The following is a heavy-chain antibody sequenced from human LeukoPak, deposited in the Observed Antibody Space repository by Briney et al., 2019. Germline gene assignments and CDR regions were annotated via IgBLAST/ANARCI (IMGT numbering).Heavy chain of an antibody. CDR2: MLDTVTT. CDR1: GGSISSYY. Sequence: PSETLSLTCTVSGGSISSYYWSWIRQPPGKGLEWIGYMLDTVTTKDNPSLKSRFTLSADTSKNQFSLWLTPVTAADTAVYYCATIKRGNTFGYFDFWGQGIPVTVSS. J-gene: IGHJ4*02. D-gene: IGHD5-18*01. V-gene: IGHV4-4*09. CDR3: ATIKRGNTFGYFDF.